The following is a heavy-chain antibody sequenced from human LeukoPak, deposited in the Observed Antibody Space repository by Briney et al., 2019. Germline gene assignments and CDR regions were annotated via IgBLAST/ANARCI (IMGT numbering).Heavy chain of an antibody. Sequence: GGSLRLSCVASGFTFSTYWMSWVRQAPGGGLEGVANLKQDGSEKYYVDSVKGRFTISRDNAKNSLDLQMNSLRAEDTAVYYGARGLFYFQYWGPGTLVTVSS. D-gene: IGHD3-16*01. V-gene: IGHV3-7*04. CDR3: ARGLFYFQY. CDR2: LKQDGSEK. CDR1: GFTFSTYW. J-gene: IGHJ1*01.